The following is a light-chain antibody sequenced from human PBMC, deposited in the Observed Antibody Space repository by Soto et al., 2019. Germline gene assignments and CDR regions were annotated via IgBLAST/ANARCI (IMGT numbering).Light chain of an antibody. CDR3: QQYGVSPWT. Sequence: EIVLTQSPGTLSLSPGERATLSCRASQSITRSLLAWYQQKRGQAPRLIIYGAASRATGIPERFSGRASGTDFTLTISRLEPEDFALYYGQQYGVSPWTFGRGTKVEIK. V-gene: IGKV3-20*01. CDR2: GAA. J-gene: IGKJ1*01. CDR1: QSITRSL.